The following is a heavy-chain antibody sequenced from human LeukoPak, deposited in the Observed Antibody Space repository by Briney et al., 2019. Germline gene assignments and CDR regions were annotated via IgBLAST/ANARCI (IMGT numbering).Heavy chain of an antibody. D-gene: IGHD6-6*01. V-gene: IGHV4-59*01. CDR3: ARYDSSSPDFNSGEFDY. CDR1: GGSISSYY. J-gene: IGHJ4*02. CDR2: IYYSGST. Sequence: PSETLSLTCTVSGGSISSYYWSWIRQPPGKGLEWIGYIYYSGSTNYNPSLKSRVTISVDTSKNQFSLKLSSVTAADTAVYYCARYDSSSPDFNSGEFDYWGQGTLVTVSS.